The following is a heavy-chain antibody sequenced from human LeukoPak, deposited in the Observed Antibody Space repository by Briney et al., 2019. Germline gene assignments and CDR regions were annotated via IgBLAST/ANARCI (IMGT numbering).Heavy chain of an antibody. Sequence: PSETLSLTCTVSGGSISSSSYYWGWIRQPPGKGLEWIGSIYYSGSTYYNPSLKSRVTISVDTSKNQFSLKLSSVTAADTAVYYCATQGYSGYDGRGSFDYWGQGTLVTVSS. CDR3: ATQGYSGYDGRGSFDY. D-gene: IGHD5-12*01. CDR2: IYYSGST. CDR1: GGSISSSSYY. J-gene: IGHJ4*02. V-gene: IGHV4-39*07.